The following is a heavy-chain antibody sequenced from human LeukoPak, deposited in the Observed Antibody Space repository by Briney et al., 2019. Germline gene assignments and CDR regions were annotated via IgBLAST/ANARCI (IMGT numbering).Heavy chain of an antibody. D-gene: IGHD1-26*01. Sequence: GGSLRLSCAISGVNFEDYAMNAGRQPPAKGLECVGLIASKAYGGPTEFAATVKGKSSIARDDPKPIVNLKMNSLKIEDTGVYYCTTEVERGGSCGGGEYWGQGTLVTVSS. J-gene: IGHJ4*02. CDR3: TTEVERGGSCGGGEY. V-gene: IGHV3-49*04. CDR2: IASKAYGGPT. CDR1: GVNFEDYA.